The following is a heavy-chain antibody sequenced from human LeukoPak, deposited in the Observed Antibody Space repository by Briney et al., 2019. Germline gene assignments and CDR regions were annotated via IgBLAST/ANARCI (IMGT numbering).Heavy chain of an antibody. D-gene: IGHD3-22*01. CDR1: GITLSNYG. CDR3: AKRGVVIRVILVGFHKEAYYFDS. V-gene: IGHV3-23*01. J-gene: IGHJ4*02. CDR2: ISGSGGST. Sequence: GGSLRLSCAVSGITLSNYGMSWVRPAPGKGLEWVAGISGSGGSTIYADSVKGRFTISRDNPRNTLYLQMNSLRAEDTAVYFCAKRGVVIRVILVGFHKEAYYFDSWGQGALVTVSS.